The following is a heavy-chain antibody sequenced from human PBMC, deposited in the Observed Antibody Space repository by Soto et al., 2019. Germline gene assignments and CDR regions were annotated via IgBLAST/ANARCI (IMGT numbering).Heavy chain of an antibody. D-gene: IGHD2-21*02. V-gene: IGHV3-72*01. CDR3: STTVITAPLFEY. CDR2: IRNKPNGHTT. Sequence: GGSLRLSCEGSGFTFSGHYMDWVRQAPGKGLEWLGRIRNKPNGHTTAYAASVKGRFTISRDDSKNLVYLQMNSLKGEDTALYYCSTTVITAPLFEYWGQGTLITVSS. CDR1: GFTFSGHY. J-gene: IGHJ4*02.